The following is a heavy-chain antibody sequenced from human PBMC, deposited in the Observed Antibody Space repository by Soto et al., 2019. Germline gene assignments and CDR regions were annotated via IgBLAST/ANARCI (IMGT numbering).Heavy chain of an antibody. V-gene: IGHV4-31*03. D-gene: IGHD1-20*01. CDR1: GGSISSGGYY. J-gene: IGHJ6*02. CDR2: IYYSGST. Sequence: SETLSLTCTVSGGSISSGGYYWSWIRQHPGKGLGWIGYIYYSGSTYYNPSLKSRVTISVDTSKNQFSLKLSSVTAADTAVYYCARDSYSGNDAEYGMDVWGQGTTVTVSS. CDR3: ARDSYSGNDAEYGMDV.